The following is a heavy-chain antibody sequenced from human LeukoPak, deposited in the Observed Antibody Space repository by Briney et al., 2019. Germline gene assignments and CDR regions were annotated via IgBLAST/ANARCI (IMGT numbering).Heavy chain of an antibody. Sequence: SETLSLTCTVSGGSISSSSFFWGWIRQPPGKGLEWIGSIYYTGSTYDNPSLKSRLTMSVDPSKNQFSLKLSSVTAADTAVYYCARGLGYYDILTGYYYYFDYWGQGTLVTVSS. CDR1: GGSISSSSFF. J-gene: IGHJ4*02. V-gene: IGHV4-39*07. CDR2: IYYTGST. CDR3: ARGLGYYDILTGYYYYFDY. D-gene: IGHD3-9*01.